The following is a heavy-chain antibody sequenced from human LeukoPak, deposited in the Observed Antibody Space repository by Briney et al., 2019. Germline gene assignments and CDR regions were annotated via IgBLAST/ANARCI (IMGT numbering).Heavy chain of an antibody. Sequence: GGSLRLSCAASGIIFSNYWMHWVRQAPGKGLVWVSRINRDGSSTSYADSVKGRFTISRDNAKNTLYLQMNNLRVEDTAVYYCAKGPVVTFDIWGQGTMVTVSS. J-gene: IGHJ3*02. CDR1: GIIFSNYW. CDR3: AKGPVVTFDI. CDR2: INRDGSST. D-gene: IGHD2-15*01. V-gene: IGHV3-74*01.